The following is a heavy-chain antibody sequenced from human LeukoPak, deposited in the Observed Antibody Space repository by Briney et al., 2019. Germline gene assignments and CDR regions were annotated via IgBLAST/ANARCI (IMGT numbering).Heavy chain of an antibody. V-gene: IGHV1-2*02. CDR3: ARAEYQLPADY. J-gene: IGHJ4*02. D-gene: IGHD2-2*01. Sequence: EASVKVSCKVSGYTLTELSMHWVRQAPGQGLEWMGWINPNSGGTNYAQKFQGRVTMTRDTSISTAYMELSRLRSDDTAVYYCARAEYQLPADYWGQGTLVTVSS. CDR1: GYTLTELS. CDR2: INPNSGGT.